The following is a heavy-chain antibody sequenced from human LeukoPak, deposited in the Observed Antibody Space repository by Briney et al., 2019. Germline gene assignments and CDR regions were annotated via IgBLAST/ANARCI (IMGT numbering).Heavy chain of an antibody. V-gene: IGHV3-7*01. CDR1: GFTFTDFW. Sequence: PGGSLRLSCAASGFTFTDFWLNWVRQAPGKGLEWVAHMRPDGSEKFYVDSVKGRSTISRDNAKNSLYLQMNNLRDDDTAVYYCATGGGSGFGYWGQGTLVTVS. J-gene: IGHJ4*02. CDR3: ATGGGSGFGY. CDR2: MRPDGSEK. D-gene: IGHD6-19*01.